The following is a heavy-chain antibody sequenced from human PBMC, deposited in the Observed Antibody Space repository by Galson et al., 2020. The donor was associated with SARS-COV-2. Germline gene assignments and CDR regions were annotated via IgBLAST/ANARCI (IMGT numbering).Heavy chain of an antibody. J-gene: IGHJ4*01. CDR1: GYTFTNYI. CDR3: TRGGWVDYSDYYFDF. V-gene: IGHV1-3*01. CDR2: INADNGSP. Sequence: GESLKISCKTSGYTFTNYIVHWVRQAPGQSLEWVGWINADNGSPKYSQKFQGRVTITRDTSATTAFLELSSLTSDDTAVYYCTRGGWVDYSDYYFDFWGHGTLVTVSS. D-gene: IGHD4-17*01.